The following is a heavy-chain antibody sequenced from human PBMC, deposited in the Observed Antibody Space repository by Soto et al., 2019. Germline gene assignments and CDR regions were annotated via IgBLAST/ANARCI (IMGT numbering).Heavy chain of an antibody. Sequence: EAQLVESGGGLVQAGRSLRLSCVASGFTFDDYAIHWVRQAPGKGLEWVSGISWNRAATGYADSVKGRFTISRDNAKNSLYLQMSSLRTEDTAIYYCANLPLYGSGFDCWGQGTLVTVSS. V-gene: IGHV3-9*01. J-gene: IGHJ4*02. D-gene: IGHD3-10*01. CDR1: GFTFDDYA. CDR3: ANLPLYGSGFDC. CDR2: ISWNRAAT.